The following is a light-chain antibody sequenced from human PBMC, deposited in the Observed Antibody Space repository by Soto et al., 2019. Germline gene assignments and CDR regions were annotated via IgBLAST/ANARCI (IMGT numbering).Light chain of an antibody. J-gene: IGLJ1*01. V-gene: IGLV2-8*01. CDR3: CSNAGSHYYV. CDR1: SSDVGGYNY. CDR2: EVT. Sequence: QSVLTQPPSGSGSPGQSVTISCTGTSSDVGGYNYVSWYQQHPGKAPKLLIYEVTKRPSGVPDRFSGSKSGNTASLTVSGLQADDEAEYYCCSNAGSHYYVFGTGTKVTVL.